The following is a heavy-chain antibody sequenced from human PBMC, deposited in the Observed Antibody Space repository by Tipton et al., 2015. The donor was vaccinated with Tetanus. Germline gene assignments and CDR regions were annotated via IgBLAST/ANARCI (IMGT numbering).Heavy chain of an antibody. J-gene: IGHJ4*02. CDR3: ARVVIWFGAPPSHFDY. Sequence: TLSLTCAVSGGSISSGGYSWSWIRQPPGKGPEWIGYIYHSGSTYHNPSLKSRVTISVDRSKNQFSLKLSSVTAADTAVYYCARVVIWFGAPPSHFDYWGQGTLVTVSS. CDR2: IYHSGST. CDR1: GGSISSGGYS. V-gene: IGHV4-30-2*01. D-gene: IGHD3-10*01.